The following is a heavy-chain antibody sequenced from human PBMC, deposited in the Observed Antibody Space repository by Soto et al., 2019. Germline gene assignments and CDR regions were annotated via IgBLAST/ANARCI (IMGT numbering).Heavy chain of an antibody. D-gene: IGHD3-3*01. CDR2: IDTDGSST. Sequence: EVQLVESGGGLVQPGESLRLSCAASGFTFSSYWMHWVRHAPGKGLVWVAHIDTDGSSTSYADSVKGRFTISRDNAKNTLYLQMNSVRAEDMAVYYCVRDDFCVGMDYWGLGTLVTVSS. CDR1: GFTFSSYW. J-gene: IGHJ4*02. V-gene: IGHV3-74*01. CDR3: VRDDFCVGMDY.